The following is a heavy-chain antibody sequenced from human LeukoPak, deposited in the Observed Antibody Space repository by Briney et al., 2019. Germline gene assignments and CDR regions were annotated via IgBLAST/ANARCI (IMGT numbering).Heavy chain of an antibody. D-gene: IGHD4-17*01. Sequence: SETLSLTCTVSGGSISSYYWSWIRQPPGKGLEWIGYIYYSGSTNYNPSLKSRVTISVDTSKNQFSLKLSSVTAADTAVYYCARGETTVIHYWGQGTLVTVSS. J-gene: IGHJ4*02. CDR3: ARGETTVIHY. CDR2: IYYSGST. CDR1: GGSISSYY. V-gene: IGHV4-59*01.